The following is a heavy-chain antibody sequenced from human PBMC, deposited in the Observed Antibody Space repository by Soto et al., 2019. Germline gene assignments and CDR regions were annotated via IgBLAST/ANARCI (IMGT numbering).Heavy chain of an antibody. CDR2: ISSSSSTI. J-gene: IGHJ2*01. CDR1: GLTFRNYS. D-gene: IGHD5-18*01. Sequence: PWRSQRLPCAASGLTFRNYSMNCVRQAPGKGLEWVSYISSSSSTIYYADSVKGRFTISRDNAKNSLYLQMNSLRDEDTAVYYCARNVEYSYGYHRYFDIWGRGTLVTVSS. CDR3: ARNVEYSYGYHRYFDI. V-gene: IGHV3-48*02.